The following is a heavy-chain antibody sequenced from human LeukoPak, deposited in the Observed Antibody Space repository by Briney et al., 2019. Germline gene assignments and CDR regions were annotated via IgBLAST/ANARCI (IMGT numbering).Heavy chain of an antibody. D-gene: IGHD3-9*01. J-gene: IGHJ5*02. CDR3: ARDRRRYFDWLSYWFDP. Sequence: SETLSLTCAVYGGSFSGYYWSWIRQPPGKGLEWIGEINHSGSTYYNPSLKSRVTISVDTSKNQFSLKLSSVTAADTAVYYCARDRRRYFDWLSYWFDPWGQGTLVTVSS. CDR2: INHSGST. V-gene: IGHV4-34*01. CDR1: GGSFSGYY.